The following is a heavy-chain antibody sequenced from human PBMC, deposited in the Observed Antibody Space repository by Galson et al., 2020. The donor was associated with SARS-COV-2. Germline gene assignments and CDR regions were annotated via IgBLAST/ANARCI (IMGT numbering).Heavy chain of an antibody. V-gene: IGHV4-39*07. Sequence: SETLSLPCTVSGGSISSSSYYWGWIRQPPGKGLEWIGSIYYSGSTYYNPSLKSRVTISVDTAKNQFSLKLSSVTAADTAVYYCARWFDYWGQGTLVTVSS. CDR1: GGSISSSSYY. CDR2: IYYSGST. J-gene: IGHJ5*01. CDR3: ARWFDY.